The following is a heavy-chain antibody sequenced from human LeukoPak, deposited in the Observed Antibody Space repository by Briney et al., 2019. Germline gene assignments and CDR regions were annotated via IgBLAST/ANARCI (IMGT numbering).Heavy chain of an antibody. CDR1: GFTLSSYW. Sequence: GGSLRLSCAASGFTLSSYWMNWVRQVPGKGLVWVSRVKHDGIDTNYADSVKGRFTISRDNAKHTLYLQMNSLRAEDTGIPHFVRADTSLWGFPHWGQGALVTVSS. V-gene: IGHV3-74*01. CDR3: VRADTSLWGFPH. CDR2: VKHDGIDT. D-gene: IGHD7-27*01. J-gene: IGHJ4*02.